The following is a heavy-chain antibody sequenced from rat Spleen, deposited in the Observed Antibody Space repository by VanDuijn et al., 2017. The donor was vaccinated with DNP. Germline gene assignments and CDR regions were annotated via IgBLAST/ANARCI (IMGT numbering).Heavy chain of an antibody. CDR3: ASYYYDGYYAMDA. CDR2: IRYSGST. V-gene: IGHV3-1*01. CDR1: GYSFTRNY. D-gene: IGHD1-12*02. J-gene: IGHJ4*01. Sequence: EVQLQESGPGLVKPSQSLSLTWSVTGYSFTRNYWGWIRKFPGNQMEWIGHIRYSGSTSYNPSLKSRISITRDTSKNQFFLQLNSVTTEDTATYYCASYYYDGYYAMDAWGQGTSVTVSS.